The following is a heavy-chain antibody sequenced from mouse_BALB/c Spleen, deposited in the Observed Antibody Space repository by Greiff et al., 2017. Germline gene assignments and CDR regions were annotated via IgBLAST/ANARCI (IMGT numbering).Heavy chain of an antibody. CDR2: ISYDGSN. D-gene: IGHD1-1*01. CDR3: ARDVYGSSTWFAY. V-gene: IGHV3-6*02. J-gene: IGHJ2*01. CDR1: GYSITSGYY. Sequence: VQLQESGPGLVKPSQSLSLTCSVTGYSITSGYYWNWIRQFPGNKLEWMGYISYDGSNNYNPSLKNRISITRDTSKNQFFLKLNSVTTEDTATYYCARDVYGSSTWFAYWGQGTTLTVSS.